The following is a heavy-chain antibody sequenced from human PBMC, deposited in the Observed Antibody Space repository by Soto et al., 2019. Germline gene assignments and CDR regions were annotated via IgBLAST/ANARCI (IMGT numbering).Heavy chain of an antibody. CDR1: GYTFTSYY. D-gene: IGHD1-7*01. J-gene: IGHJ6*02. CDR2: INPSGGST. Sequence: QVKLVQSGAEVKKPGASVKVSCKASGYTFTSYYMHWVRQAPGQGLEWMGIINPSGGSTGYAQKFQGRFTRTRDTSTSTVYMELSSLSSEDTAVYDGASTGTHAEYYGMDVLGQGTTVTVSS. CDR3: ASTGTHAEYYGMDV. V-gene: IGHV1-46*01.